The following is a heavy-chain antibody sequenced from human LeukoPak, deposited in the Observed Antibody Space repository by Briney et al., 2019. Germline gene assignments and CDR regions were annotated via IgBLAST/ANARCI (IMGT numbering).Heavy chain of an antibody. CDR2: IYHSGST. J-gene: IGHJ4*02. Sequence: PSETLSLTCTVSGYSISSGYFWGWVRQPPGKGLEWIGNIYHSGSTYYNPSLKSRVTISVDTSKNQFSLKLSSVTAADTVVYYCARKLYSSGWCPFYNWGQGALVTVSS. D-gene: IGHD6-19*01. V-gene: IGHV4-38-2*02. CDR1: GYSISSGYF. CDR3: ARKLYSSGWCPFYN.